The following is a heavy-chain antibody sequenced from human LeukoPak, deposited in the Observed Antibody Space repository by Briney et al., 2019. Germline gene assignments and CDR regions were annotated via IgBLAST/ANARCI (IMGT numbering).Heavy chain of an antibody. J-gene: IGHJ4*02. CDR3: AKDSAEELGYYYDSSGYNY. D-gene: IGHD3-22*01. Sequence: GGSLRLSCAASGFTFSSYGMHWVRQAPGKGLEWVAVISYDGSNKYYADSVKGRFTISRDNSKNTLYLQMNSLRAEDTAVYYCAKDSAEELGYYYDSSGYNYWGQGTLVTVSS. V-gene: IGHV3-30*18. CDR1: GFTFSSYG. CDR2: ISYDGSNK.